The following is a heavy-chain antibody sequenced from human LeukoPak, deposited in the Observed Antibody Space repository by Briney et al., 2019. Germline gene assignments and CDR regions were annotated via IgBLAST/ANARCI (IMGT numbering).Heavy chain of an antibody. CDR3: ARGWLADSTVVTPYNY. V-gene: IGHV1-69*13. CDR2: ITPMFGIA. CDR1: GGTFSSYA. Sequence: AASVKVSCKASGGTFSSYAISWVRQAPGQGLEWMGGITPMFGIARYAQKFQGRVTISAVESMSTVHMELSSLRSEDTAKYYCARGWLADSTVVTPYNYWGQGTVVTVSS. J-gene: IGHJ4*02. D-gene: IGHD4-23*01.